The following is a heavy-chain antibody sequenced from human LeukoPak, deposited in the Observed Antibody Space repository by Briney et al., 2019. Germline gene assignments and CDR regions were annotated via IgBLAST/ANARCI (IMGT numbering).Heavy chain of an antibody. J-gene: IGHJ5*02. CDR1: GYTFTSYD. CDR2: MNPNSGNT. Sequence: GASVKVSYKASGYTFTSYDINWVRQATGQGLEWMGWMNPNSGNTGYAQKFQGRVTMTRNTSISTAYMELSSLTSEDTAVYYCARGVGGYSYGLGAYWFDPWGQGTLVTVSS. CDR3: ARGVGGYSYGLGAYWFDP. V-gene: IGHV1-8*01. D-gene: IGHD5-18*01.